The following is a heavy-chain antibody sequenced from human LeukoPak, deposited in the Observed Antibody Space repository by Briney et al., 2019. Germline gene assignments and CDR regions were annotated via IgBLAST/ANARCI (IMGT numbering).Heavy chain of an antibody. CDR1: GYTFTSYG. J-gene: IGHJ4*02. CDR3: ARVPAARSIYYFDY. V-gene: IGHV1-18*01. D-gene: IGHD6-6*01. Sequence: ASVKVSCKASGYTFTSYGISWVRQAPGQGLEWMGWISAYNGNTNYAQKLQGRVTMTTDTSTSTAYMELRSLRSDDTAVYYCARVPAARSIYYFDYWGQGTLVTVSS. CDR2: ISAYNGNT.